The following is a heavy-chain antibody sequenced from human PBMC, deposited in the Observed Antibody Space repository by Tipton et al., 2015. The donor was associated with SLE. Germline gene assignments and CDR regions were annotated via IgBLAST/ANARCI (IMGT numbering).Heavy chain of an antibody. CDR2: ISGGGGET. J-gene: IGHJ3*02. CDR1: GLTFSTYA. Sequence: SLRLSCAASGLTFSTYAMSWVRQAPGKGLEWVSGISGGGGETYYADSVRGRFTISRDNSKNTVYLQMNSLRTEDTAVYYCARGDSSAGAFEIWGQGTMVTVSS. V-gene: IGHV3-23*01. D-gene: IGHD6-6*01. CDR3: ARGDSSAGAFEI.